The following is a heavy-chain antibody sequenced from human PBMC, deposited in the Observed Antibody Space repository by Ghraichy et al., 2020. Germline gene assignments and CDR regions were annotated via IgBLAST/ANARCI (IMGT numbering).Heavy chain of an antibody. CDR1: GLIFRSYW. CDR3: SAGDTFDI. D-gene: IGHD3-10*01. CDR2: INQDGREK. V-gene: IGHV3-7*03. Sequence: GGSLRLSCAASGLIFRSYWMTWVRQAPGKGLEWVANINQDGREKYYVGSVKGRFTISRDNAKNCLYLEMNNLGAEDTAVYSCSAGDTFDIWGRGTMVTVSS. J-gene: IGHJ3*02.